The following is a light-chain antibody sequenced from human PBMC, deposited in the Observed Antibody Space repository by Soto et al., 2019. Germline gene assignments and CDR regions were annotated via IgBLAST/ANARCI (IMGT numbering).Light chain of an antibody. J-gene: IGKJ3*01. CDR2: GAS. CDR1: QSVSSSY. Sequence: EIVLTQSPGTLSLSPGERATLSCRASQSVSSSYLAWYQQKPGQAPRLVIYGASSRATGIPDRFSGSGSGTDFTLTISRLEPEDFAVYYCQQYGSSPPLFTFDPGTKVDI. V-gene: IGKV3-20*01. CDR3: QQYGSSPPLFT.